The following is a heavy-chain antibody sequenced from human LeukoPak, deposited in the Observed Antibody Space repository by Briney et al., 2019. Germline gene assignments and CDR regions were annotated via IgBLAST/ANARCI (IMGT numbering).Heavy chain of an antibody. D-gene: IGHD3-3*01. CDR1: GGSISSSSYY. CDR3: ARDLNDFWSGFYYYYMDV. CDR2: IYYSGST. V-gene: IGHV4-39*07. Sequence: SETLSLTCTVSGGSISSSSYYWGWIRQPSVKGLEWIGSIYYSGSTYYNPSLKSRVTISVDTSKNQFSLKLSSVTAADTAVYYCARDLNDFWSGFYYYYMDVWGKGTTVTVSS. J-gene: IGHJ6*03.